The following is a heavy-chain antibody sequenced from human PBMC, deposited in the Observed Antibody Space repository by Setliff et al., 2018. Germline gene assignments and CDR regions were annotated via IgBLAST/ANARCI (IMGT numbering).Heavy chain of an antibody. D-gene: IGHD4-17*01. Sequence: SETLSLTCTGSGGSIGRGSRYWSWIRQPAGKGLEWIGRIFPSGSTNYNPSLKSRVTISVDTSKNQFSLKLSSVTAADTAVYYCASLRVPPGDYGDYVDSWGQGTLVTVSS. CDR3: ASLRVPPGDYGDYVDS. V-gene: IGHV4-61*02. CDR1: GGSIGRGSRY. J-gene: IGHJ4*02. CDR2: IFPSGST.